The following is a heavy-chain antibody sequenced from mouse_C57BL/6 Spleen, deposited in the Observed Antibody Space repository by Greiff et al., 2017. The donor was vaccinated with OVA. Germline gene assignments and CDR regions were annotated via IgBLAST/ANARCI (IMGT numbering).Heavy chain of an antibody. CDR2: IDPANGNT. CDR1: GFNIKNTY. Sequence: VQLKESVAELVRPGASVTLSCTASGFNIKNTYMHWVKQRPEQGLEWIGRIDPANGNTKYAPKFQGKATITADTSSNTAYLQLSSLTSEDTAIYYCATTVVALTDEAYWGQGTLVTVSA. CDR3: ATTVVALTDEAY. D-gene: IGHD1-1*01. V-gene: IGHV14-3*01. J-gene: IGHJ3*01.